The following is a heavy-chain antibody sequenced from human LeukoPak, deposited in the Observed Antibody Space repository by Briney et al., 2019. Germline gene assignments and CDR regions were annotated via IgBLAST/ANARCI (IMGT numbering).Heavy chain of an antibody. CDR2: IYYSGST. V-gene: IGHV4-61*01. D-gene: IGHD4-17*01. Sequence: SETLSLTCTVSVGSVSSGSSYWSWIRQPPGKGLEWIGYIYYSGSTNYNPSLKSRVTISVDTSKNQFSLKLSSVTAADTAVYYCATGITVTTGGFDPWGQGTLVTVSS. CDR1: VGSVSSGSSY. CDR3: ATGITVTTGGFDP. J-gene: IGHJ5*02.